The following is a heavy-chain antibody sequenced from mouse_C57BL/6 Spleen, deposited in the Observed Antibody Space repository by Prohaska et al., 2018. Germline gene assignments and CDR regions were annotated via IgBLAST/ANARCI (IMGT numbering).Heavy chain of an antibody. CDR1: GFTFSGFW. V-gene: IGHV11-2*01. J-gene: IGHJ1*03. CDR2: INFDGSAI. Sequence: EVQLLETGGGLVQPGGSRGLSCEGSGFTFSGFWMSWVRQTPGKTLEWIGDINFDGSAINYAPSIKDRFTIFRDNDKSTLYLQMSNVRSEDTATYFCMRYGNYWYFDVWGTGTTVTVPS. D-gene: IGHD2-1*01. CDR3: MRYGNYWYFDV.